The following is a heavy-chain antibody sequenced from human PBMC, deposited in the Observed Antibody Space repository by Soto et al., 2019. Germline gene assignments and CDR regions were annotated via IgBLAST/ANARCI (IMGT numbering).Heavy chain of an antibody. CDR2: ISSNGGST. J-gene: IGHJ3*02. V-gene: IGHV3-64D*06. CDR1: GFTFSSYA. D-gene: IGHD3-16*01. CDR3: VKGVSYAFDI. Sequence: PGRALRLSCAASGFTFSSYAMHWVRQAPGKGLEYVSAISSNGGSTYYADSVKGRFTISRDNSKNTLYLQMSSLRAEDTAVYYCVKGVSYAFDIWGQRTMVTVSS.